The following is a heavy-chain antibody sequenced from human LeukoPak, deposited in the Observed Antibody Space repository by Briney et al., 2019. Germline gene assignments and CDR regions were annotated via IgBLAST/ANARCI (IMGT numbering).Heavy chain of an antibody. J-gene: IGHJ4*02. D-gene: IGHD3-22*01. CDR1: GFTFSSYS. V-gene: IGHV3-21*04. Sequence: PGGSLRRSCAASGFTFSSYSMNWVRQAPGKGLEWVSSISSSSSYIYYADSVKGRFTISRDNAKNSLYLQMNSLRAEDTAVYYCAKTPFSSGYYSYYFDYWGQGTLVTVSS. CDR2: ISSSSSYI. CDR3: AKTPFSSGYYSYYFDY.